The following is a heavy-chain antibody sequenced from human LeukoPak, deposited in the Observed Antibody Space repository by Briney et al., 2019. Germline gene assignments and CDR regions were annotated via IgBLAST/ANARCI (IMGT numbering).Heavy chain of an antibody. CDR2: INHSGST. CDR1: GGSFSGYY. J-gene: IGHJ4*02. D-gene: IGHD2-2*01. Sequence: SETLSLTCAVYGGSFSGYYWSWIRQPPGKGLEWIGEINHSGSTNYNPSLKSRVTISVDTPKNQFSLKLSSVTAADTAVYYCARGGGCSSTSCYFRYWGQGTLVTVSS. V-gene: IGHV4-34*01. CDR3: ARGGGCSSTSCYFRY.